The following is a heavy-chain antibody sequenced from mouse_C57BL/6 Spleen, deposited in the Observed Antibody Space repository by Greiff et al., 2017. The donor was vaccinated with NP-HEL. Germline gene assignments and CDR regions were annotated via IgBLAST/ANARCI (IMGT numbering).Heavy chain of an antibody. J-gene: IGHJ3*01. CDR1: GYSITSGYY. D-gene: IGHD2-5*01. CDR2: ISYDGSN. Sequence: ESGPGLVKPSQSLSLTCSVTGYSITSGYYWNWIRQFPGNKLEWMGYISYDGSNNYNPSLKNRISITRDTSKNQFFLKLNSVTTEDTATYYCARGGHSNYAWFAYWGQGTLVTVSA. V-gene: IGHV3-6*01. CDR3: ARGGHSNYAWFAY.